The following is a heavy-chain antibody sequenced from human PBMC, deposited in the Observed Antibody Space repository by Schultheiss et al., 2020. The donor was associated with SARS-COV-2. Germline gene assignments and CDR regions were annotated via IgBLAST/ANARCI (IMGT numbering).Heavy chain of an antibody. V-gene: IGHV4-59*08. D-gene: IGHD1-26*01. CDR1: GGSISSYY. Sequence: SETLSLTCTVSGGSISSYYWSWIRQPPGKGLEWIGYIYYSGSTNYNPSLKSRVTISVDTSKNQFSLKLSSVTAADTAVYYCARGDLVGATLGYYFDYWGQGTLVTVSS. CDR2: IYYSGST. CDR3: ARGDLVGATLGYYFDY. J-gene: IGHJ4*02.